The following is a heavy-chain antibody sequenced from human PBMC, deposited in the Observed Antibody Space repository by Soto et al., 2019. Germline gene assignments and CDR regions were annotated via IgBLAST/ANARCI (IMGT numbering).Heavy chain of an antibody. D-gene: IGHD6-19*01. CDR1: GGSISSYY. Sequence: SETLSLTCTVSGGSISSYYWRWIRQPPGKGLEWIGYIYYSGSTNYNPSLKSRVTISVDTSKNQFSLKLSSVAAADTAVYYCARNYPTRIRHWLVNGFDIWDPRTLV. V-gene: IGHV4-59*01. J-gene: IGHJ3*02. CDR2: IYYSGST. CDR3: ARNYPTRIRHWLVNGFDI.